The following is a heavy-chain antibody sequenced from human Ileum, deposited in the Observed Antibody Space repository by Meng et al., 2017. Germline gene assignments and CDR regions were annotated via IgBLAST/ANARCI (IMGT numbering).Heavy chain of an antibody. CDR1: GFIFSSSG. CDR3: AKDPDELDS. Sequence: VQLVVSWGCLGQPGGALVLPCAASGFIFSSSGMNWFRHAPGKGLEWVSSISSSARNTYYADSVMGRFTISRDNSKNTVYLQMTSLRVEDTAVYYCAKDPDELDSWGQGTLVTVSS. CDR2: ISSSARNT. V-gene: IGHV3-23*04. J-gene: IGHJ4*02.